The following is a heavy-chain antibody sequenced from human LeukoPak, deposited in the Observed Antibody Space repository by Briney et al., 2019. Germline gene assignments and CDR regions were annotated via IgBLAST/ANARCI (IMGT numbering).Heavy chain of an antibody. Sequence: SETLSLTCTVSGGSISNYYWTWIRQPPGKGLEWIGYINYSGSTNYNPSLKSRVTISVDRSKNQFSLNLSSVTAADTAVYYCVRSEMGSYTFDYWGQGTLVTVSS. V-gene: IGHV4-59*01. J-gene: IGHJ4*02. CDR2: INYSGST. CDR3: VRSEMGSYTFDY. D-gene: IGHD1-26*01. CDR1: GGSISNYY.